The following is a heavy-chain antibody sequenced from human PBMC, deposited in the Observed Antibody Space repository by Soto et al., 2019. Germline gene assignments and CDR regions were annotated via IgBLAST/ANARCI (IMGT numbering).Heavy chain of an antibody. CDR2: IYYSGST. D-gene: IGHD2-21*02. Sequence: PSETLSFTCTVSGDSISSYFWGWIRQPPGKGLEWIGSIYYSGSTYYNPSLKSRVTVSVDTSKNQFSLKLSSVTAADTAVYYCARHPSDFWFDPWGQGTLVTVSS. CDR3: ARHPSDFWFDP. V-gene: IGHV4-39*01. J-gene: IGHJ5*02. CDR1: GDSISSYF.